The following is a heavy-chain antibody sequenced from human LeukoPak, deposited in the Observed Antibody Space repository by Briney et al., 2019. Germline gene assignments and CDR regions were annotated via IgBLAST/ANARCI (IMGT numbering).Heavy chain of an antibody. CDR1: GFTFSSYA. J-gene: IGHJ4*02. V-gene: IGHV3-23*01. CDR3: AKDKDLRDYYGSGSPN. Sequence: GGSLRLSCAASGFTFSSYAMSWVRQAPGKGLEWVSAISGSGGSTYYADSVKGRFTISRDNAKNSLYLQMNSLRAEDTAVYYCAKDKDLRDYYGSGSPNWGQGTLVTVSS. CDR2: ISGSGGST. D-gene: IGHD3-10*01.